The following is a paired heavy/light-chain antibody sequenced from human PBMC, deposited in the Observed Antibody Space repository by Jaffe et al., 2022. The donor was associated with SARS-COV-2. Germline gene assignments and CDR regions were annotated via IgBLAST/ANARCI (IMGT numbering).Heavy chain of an antibody. J-gene: IGHJ4*02. Sequence: QVHLVESGGGVVQPGRSLRLSCAASGFTFSYNAMHWVRQAPGKGLEWVAAISTDGTFQPYATSLKGRFTISRDNFKNTLDLQMNSLRPEDTAIYYCARDIGVGATLGTIDHWGQGTLVTVSS. V-gene: IGHV3-30*04. CDR2: ISTDGTFQ. CDR1: GFTFSYNA. CDR3: ARDIGVGATLGTIDH. D-gene: IGHD1-26*01.
Light chain of an antibody. CDR3: LQHNTYPLT. V-gene: IGKV1-17*01. J-gene: IGKJ4*01. Sequence: DIQMTQSPSSLSASVGDRVTITCRASQGIRNDLSWFQQRPGEVPKLLIHSASSLQGGVPWRFSGSGSGTEFTLTISSLQPEDFATYYCLQHNTYPLTFGGGTKVEIK. CDR1: QGIRND. CDR2: SAS.